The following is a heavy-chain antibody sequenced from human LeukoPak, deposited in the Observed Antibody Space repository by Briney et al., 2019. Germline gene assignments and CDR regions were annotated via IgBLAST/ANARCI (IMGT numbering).Heavy chain of an antibody. CDR2: ISGHNGHT. D-gene: IGHD6-19*01. V-gene: IGHV1-18*04. CDR3: ARGPGIAVAGVFDY. J-gene: IGHJ4*02. Sequence: ASVKVSCKASGYTFTSYGINWVRQAPGQGLEWMGWISGHNGHTNYVQKMQGRVTMTTDTSTNTAYMELRNLTSDDTAVYHCARGPGIAVAGVFDYWGQGGLVTVSS. CDR1: GYTFTSYG.